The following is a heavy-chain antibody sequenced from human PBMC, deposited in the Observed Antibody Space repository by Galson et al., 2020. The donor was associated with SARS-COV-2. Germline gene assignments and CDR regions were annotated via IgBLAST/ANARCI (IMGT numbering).Heavy chain of an antibody. V-gene: IGHV4-4*02. J-gene: IGHJ1*01. CDR1: GGSISSSNW. Sequence: SETLSLTCAVSGGSISSSNWWSWVRQPPGKGLEWIGEIYHSGSTNYKPSLKSRVTILVDKSKNQFSLKLSSVTAADTAVYYCARGDYDSFQHWGQGTLVTVSS. CDR2: IYHSGST. D-gene: IGHD3-22*01. CDR3: ARGDYDSFQH.